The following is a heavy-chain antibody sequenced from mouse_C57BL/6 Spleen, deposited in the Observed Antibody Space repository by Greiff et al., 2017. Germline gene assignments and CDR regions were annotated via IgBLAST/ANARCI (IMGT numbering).Heavy chain of an antibody. CDR1: GYTFTDYY. Sequence: VQLQQSGPELVKPGASVKISCKASGYTFTDYYMNWVKQSHGKSLEWIGDINPNNGGTSYNQKFKGKATLTVDKASSTAYMELRSLTSEDSAVYYCAREGYYGSSKYFDVWGTGTTVTVSS. J-gene: IGHJ1*03. V-gene: IGHV1-26*01. CDR2: INPNNGGT. CDR3: AREGYYGSSKYFDV. D-gene: IGHD1-1*01.